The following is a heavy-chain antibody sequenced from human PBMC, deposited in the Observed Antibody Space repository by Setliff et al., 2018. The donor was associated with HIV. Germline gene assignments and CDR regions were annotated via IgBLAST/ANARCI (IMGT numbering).Heavy chain of an antibody. CDR2: ISSSGSTI. D-gene: IGHD2-21*02. J-gene: IGHJ6*02. CDR1: GFTFSSYE. V-gene: IGHV3-48*03. CDR3: ARDVVVTAIQGNYYYGMDV. Sequence: GGSLSLSCAASGFTFSSYEMNWVRQAPGKGLEWVSYISSSGSTIYYADSVKGRFTISRDNAKNSLYLQMNSLRAEDTAVYYCARDVVVTAIQGNYYYGMDVWGQGTTVTVS.